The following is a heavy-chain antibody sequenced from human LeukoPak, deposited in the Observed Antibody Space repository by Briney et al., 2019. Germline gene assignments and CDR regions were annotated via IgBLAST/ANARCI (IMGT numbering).Heavy chain of an antibody. J-gene: IGHJ4*02. D-gene: IGHD5-24*01. CDR3: ARLGGDGYNQFGFDY. V-gene: IGHV4-59*08. Sequence: SETLSLTCTVSGGSISNFYWSWIRQSPGKGLEWIAYIYYTGSALYNPSLESRVTISIDTSKNQFSLKLTSVTAADTAVYYCARLGGDGYNQFGFDYWGQGTLVTVSS. CDR2: IYYTGSA. CDR1: GGSISNFY.